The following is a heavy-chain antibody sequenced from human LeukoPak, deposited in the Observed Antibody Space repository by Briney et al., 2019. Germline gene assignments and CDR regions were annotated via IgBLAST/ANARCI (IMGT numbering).Heavy chain of an antibody. V-gene: IGHV3-23*01. D-gene: IGHD3-22*01. CDR1: GFTFSSYA. Sequence: GGSLRLSCAASGFTFSSYAMSWVRQAPGKGLEWVAVISGSGGTTYYADSVKGRFTISRDNSKNTLYLQMDSLRAEETAIYYCAWGRGSSNGYVDQWGQGTLVTVSS. CDR3: AWGRGSSNGYVDQ. J-gene: IGHJ4*02. CDR2: ISGSGGTT.